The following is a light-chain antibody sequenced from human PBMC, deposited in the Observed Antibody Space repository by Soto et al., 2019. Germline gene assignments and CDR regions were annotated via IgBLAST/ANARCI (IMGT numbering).Light chain of an antibody. V-gene: IGLV2-14*01. Sequence: QSARTQPASVSGSPGQSITISCTGTSNDVGGNIYVSWYQHHPGKAPKLMIYEVSNRPSGVSDRFSGSKSGNTASLTISGLQAEDEADYYCSSYTGSSTVLFGGGTKLTVL. CDR2: EVS. CDR1: SNDVGGNIY. J-gene: IGLJ2*01. CDR3: SSYTGSSTVL.